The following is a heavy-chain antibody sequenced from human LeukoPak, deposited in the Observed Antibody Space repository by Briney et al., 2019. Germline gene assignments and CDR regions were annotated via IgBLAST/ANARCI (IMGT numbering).Heavy chain of an antibody. Sequence: ASETLSLTCTVSGVSISTNSYLWGWIRQSPGKGLEWIGTIYYSGSTYYNPSLTSRVTISVDTSKNQFSLKLSSVTAADTAVYYCARHKDYYYSYMDVWGKGTTVTISS. CDR3: ARHKDYYYSYMDV. V-gene: IGHV4-39*01. J-gene: IGHJ6*03. CDR2: IYYSGST. CDR1: GVSISTNSYL.